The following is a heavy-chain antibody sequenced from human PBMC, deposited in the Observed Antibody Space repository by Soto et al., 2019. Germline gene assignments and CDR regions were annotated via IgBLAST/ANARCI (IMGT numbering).Heavy chain of an antibody. CDR2: IWYDGSNK. J-gene: IGHJ5*02. CDR1: GFTFSSYG. D-gene: IGHD3-3*01. CDR3: ARSPQPPGDFWSGYYEGWFDP. Sequence: QVQLVESGGGVVQPGRSLRLSCAASGFTFSSYGMHWVRQAPGKGLEWVAVIWYDGSNKYYADSVKGRFTISRDNSKNTLYLQMNSLRAEDTAVYYCARSPQPPGDFWSGYYEGWFDPWGQGTLVTVSS. V-gene: IGHV3-33*01.